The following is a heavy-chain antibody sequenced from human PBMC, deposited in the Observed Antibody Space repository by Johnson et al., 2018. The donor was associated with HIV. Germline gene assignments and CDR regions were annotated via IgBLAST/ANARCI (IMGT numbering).Heavy chain of an antibody. V-gene: IGHV3-30-3*01. D-gene: IGHD1-7*01. J-gene: IGHJ3*02. CDR2: ISYDGSNK. CDR1: GFTFSSYA. Sequence: QVQLVESGGGVVQPGRSPRLSCAASGFTFSSYAMHWVRQAPGKGLEWVAVISYDGSNKYYADSVKGRFTISRDNSKNTLYLQMNSLRAEDTAVYYCARDNWNYNALDIWGQGTMVTVSS. CDR3: ARDNWNYNALDI.